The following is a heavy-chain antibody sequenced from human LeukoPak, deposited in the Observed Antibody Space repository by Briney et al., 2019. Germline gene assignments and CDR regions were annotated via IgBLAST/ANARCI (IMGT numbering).Heavy chain of an antibody. J-gene: IGHJ6*03. CDR2: ISTSSSTI. Sequence: PGGSLRLSCAASGFTFSIYSMNWVRQAPGKGLEWVSYISTSSSTIYYADSVKGRFTISRDNAKNSLYLQMNSLRAEDTAVYYCARVARLYYYYMDVWGKGTTVTVSS. D-gene: IGHD6-6*01. CDR1: GFTFSIYS. CDR3: ARVARLYYYYMDV. V-gene: IGHV3-48*04.